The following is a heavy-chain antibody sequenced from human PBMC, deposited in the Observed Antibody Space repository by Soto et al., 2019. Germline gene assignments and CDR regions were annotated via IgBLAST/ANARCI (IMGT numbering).Heavy chain of an antibody. V-gene: IGHV1-69*02. Sequence: QVQLVQSGAEVKKPGSSVKVSCKAPGGTFSSYTISWVRQAPGQGLEWMGRIIPILGIANYAQKFQGRVTITADKSTSTAYMELSSLRSEDTAVYYCARGGGYYGSGSYYNEDYYYMDVWGKGTTVTVSS. D-gene: IGHD3-10*01. CDR2: IIPILGIA. J-gene: IGHJ6*03. CDR1: GGTFSSYT. CDR3: ARGGGYYGSGSYYNEDYYYMDV.